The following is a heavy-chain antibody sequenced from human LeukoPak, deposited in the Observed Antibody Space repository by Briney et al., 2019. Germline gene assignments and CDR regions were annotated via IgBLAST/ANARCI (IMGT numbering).Heavy chain of an antibody. CDR3: ARGQGCTNGVCFMSYYYYYMDV. V-gene: IGHV3-74*01. Sequence: PGGSLRLSCAASGFTFSSYWMHWVRQAPGKGLVWVSRINTDGSSTSYADSVKGRFTISRDNAKNTLYLQMNSLRAEDTAVYYCARGQGCTNGVCFMSYYYYYMDVWGKGTTVTVSS. J-gene: IGHJ6*03. CDR2: INTDGSST. D-gene: IGHD2-8*01. CDR1: GFTFSSYW.